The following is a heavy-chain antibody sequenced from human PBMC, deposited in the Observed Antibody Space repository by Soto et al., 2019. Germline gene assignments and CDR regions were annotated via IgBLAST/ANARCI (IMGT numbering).Heavy chain of an antibody. D-gene: IGHD3-9*01. CDR2: IYYSGST. CDR1: GGSIISYY. CDR3: ARGYSRYFDWLTPYGMDX. J-gene: IGHJ6*02. V-gene: IGHV4-59*01. Sequence: SETLCLTCTVSGGSIISYYWSWIRQPPGKGLEWIGYIYYSGSTNYNPSLKSRVTISVDTSKNQFSLKLSSVTAADTAVYYCARGYSRYFDWLTPYGMDXWGQGTTVTVSS.